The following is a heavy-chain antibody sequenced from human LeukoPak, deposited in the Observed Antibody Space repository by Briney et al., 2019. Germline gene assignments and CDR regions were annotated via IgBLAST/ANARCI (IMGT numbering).Heavy chain of an antibody. J-gene: IGHJ4*02. D-gene: IGHD3-10*01. CDR3: ARGVRAMVRGVHYFDY. CDR2: IYYSGST. V-gene: IGHV4-39*07. Sequence: SETLSLTCTVSGGSISSSSYYWGWIRQPPGKGLEWIGSIYYSGSTYYNPSLKSRVTISVDTSKNQFSLKLSSVTAADTAVYYCARGVRAMVRGVHYFDYWGRGTLVTVSS. CDR1: GGSISSSSYY.